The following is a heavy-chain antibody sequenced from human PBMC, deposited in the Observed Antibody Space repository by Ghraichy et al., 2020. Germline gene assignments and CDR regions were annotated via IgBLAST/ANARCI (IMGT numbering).Heavy chain of an antibody. CDR1: GYTFTGYY. Sequence: ASVKVSCKASGYTFTGYYMHWVRQAPGQGLEWMGWINPNSGGTNYAQKFQGWVTMTRDTSISTAYMELSRLRSDDTAVYYCARDGTSGYCSGGSCSPTYYFDYWGQGTLVTVSS. V-gene: IGHV1-2*04. CDR2: INPNSGGT. J-gene: IGHJ4*02. D-gene: IGHD2-15*01. CDR3: ARDGTSGYCSGGSCSPTYYFDY.